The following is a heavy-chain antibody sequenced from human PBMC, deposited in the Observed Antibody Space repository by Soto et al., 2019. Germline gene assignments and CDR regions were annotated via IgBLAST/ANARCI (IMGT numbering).Heavy chain of an antibody. CDR2: IYYSGST. D-gene: IGHD6-13*01. V-gene: IGHV4-30-4*01. Sequence: PSETLSLTCTVSGGSISSGDYYWSWIRQPPGKGLEWIGYIYYSGSTYYNPSLKSRVTISVDTSKNQFSLKLSSVTAADTAVYYCASPAGAAAGSDAFDIWGQGTMVTVSS. CDR3: ASPAGAAAGSDAFDI. CDR1: GGSISSGDYY. J-gene: IGHJ3*02.